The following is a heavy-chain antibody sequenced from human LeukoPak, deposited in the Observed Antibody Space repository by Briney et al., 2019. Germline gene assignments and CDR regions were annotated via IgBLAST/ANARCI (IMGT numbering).Heavy chain of an antibody. J-gene: IGHJ6*02. CDR3: ARAPARYYDILTGYYFPSSIYYYYYGMDV. D-gene: IGHD3-9*01. CDR2: MNPNSGNT. Sequence: ASVKVSCKASGYTFTSYDINWVRQATGQGLEWMGWMNPNSGNTGYAQKFQGRVTMTRNTSISTAYMELSSLRSEDTAVYYCARAPARYYDILTGYYFPSSIYYYYYGMDVWGQGTTVTVSS. V-gene: IGHV1-8*01. CDR1: GYTFTSYD.